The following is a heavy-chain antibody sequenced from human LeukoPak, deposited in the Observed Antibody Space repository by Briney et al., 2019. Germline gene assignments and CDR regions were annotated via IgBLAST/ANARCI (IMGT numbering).Heavy chain of an antibody. CDR1: GFTFSSYS. V-gene: IGHV3-21*01. CDR3: AREMSGSYYPEYFQH. Sequence: GGSLRLSCAASGFTFSSYSMNWVRQAPGKGLEWVSSISSSSSYIYYADSVKGRFTISRDNAKNSLYLQTNSLRAEDTAVYYCAREMSGSYYPEYFQHWGQGTLVTVSS. D-gene: IGHD1-26*01. J-gene: IGHJ1*01. CDR2: ISSSSSYI.